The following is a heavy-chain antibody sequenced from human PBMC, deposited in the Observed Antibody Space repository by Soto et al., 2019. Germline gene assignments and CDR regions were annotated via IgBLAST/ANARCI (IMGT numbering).Heavy chain of an antibody. Sequence: PSQTLSLTCAISGDSVSSNSAARNWIRLSPSRGLEWLARTYYRSRWYNDYAVSVRSRITVNPDTSKNQFSLQLTSVTPEDTAVYYCAGTTSHQWYYMDVWGKGTTVTVSS. CDR3: AGTTSHQWYYMDV. CDR1: GDSVSSNSAA. J-gene: IGHJ6*03. CDR2: TYYRSRWYN. D-gene: IGHD1-7*01. V-gene: IGHV6-1*01.